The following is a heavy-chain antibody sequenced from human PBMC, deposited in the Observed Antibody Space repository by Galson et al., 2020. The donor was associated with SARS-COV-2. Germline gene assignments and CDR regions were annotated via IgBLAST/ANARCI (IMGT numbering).Heavy chain of an antibody. Sequence: GGSLRLSCAASGFTFSSYAMSWVRQAPGKGLEWVSAISGSGGSTYYADSVKGRFTISRDNSKNTLYLQMNSLTAEDTAVYYCAKQPETRSLHYHDRGGDYYGYFQAWCQGTLVIVSS. CDR3: AKQPETRSLHYHDRGGDYYGYFQA. CDR2: ISGSGGST. D-gene: IGHD3-22*01. CDR1: GFTFSSYA. J-gene: IGHJ1*01. V-gene: IGHV3-23*01.